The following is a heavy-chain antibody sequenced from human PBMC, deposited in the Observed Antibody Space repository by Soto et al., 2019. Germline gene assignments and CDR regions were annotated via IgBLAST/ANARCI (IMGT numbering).Heavy chain of an antibody. CDR3: ARGWSERSHAFDI. CDR2: ISYDGSNK. V-gene: IGHV3-30-3*01. J-gene: IGHJ3*02. D-gene: IGHD6-13*01. Sequence: QVQLVESGGGVVQPGRSLRLSCAASGFTFSSYAVHWVRQAPGKGLEWVAVISYDGSNKYYADSGKGRFTISRDNSKNTLYLQMNSLRAEDTAVYYCARGWSERSHAFDIWGQGTMVPVSS. CDR1: GFTFSSYA.